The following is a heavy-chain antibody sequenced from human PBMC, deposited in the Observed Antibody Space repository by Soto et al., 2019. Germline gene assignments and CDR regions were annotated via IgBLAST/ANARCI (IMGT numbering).Heavy chain of an antibody. CDR3: TRHSWAVTTVVTD. CDR1: GFTFSGSA. V-gene: IGHV3-73*01. D-gene: IGHD4-17*01. Sequence: EVQLVESGGGLVQPGGSLKLSCAASGFTFSGSAMHWVRQASGKGLEWVGRIRSKANSYATAYAASVKGRFTISRDDSKNTAYLQMNSLKTEDTAVYYCTRHSWAVTTVVTDWGQGTLVTVSS. CDR2: IRSKANSYAT. J-gene: IGHJ4*02.